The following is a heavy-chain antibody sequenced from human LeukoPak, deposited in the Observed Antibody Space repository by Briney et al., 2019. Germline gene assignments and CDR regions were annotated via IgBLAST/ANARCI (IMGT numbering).Heavy chain of an antibody. CDR3: VTPPD. CDR2: IKSISAGGTT. Sequence: NPGGSLRLSCAASGFSFTDAWMAWVRQAPGKGPEWVGRIKSISAGGTTDYAAPVKGRFTISRDDSKNTLYLQMNSLKTEDTATYYCVTPPDWGPGTLVTVSS. V-gene: IGHV3-15*01. CDR1: GFSFTDAW. J-gene: IGHJ4*02.